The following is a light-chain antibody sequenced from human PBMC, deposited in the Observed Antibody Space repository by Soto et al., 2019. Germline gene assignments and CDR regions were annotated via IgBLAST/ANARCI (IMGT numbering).Light chain of an antibody. CDR2: AVS. Sequence: EIMMTQSPGTLSASPGERATLSCRASQSVSSNLAWYQQKPGQAPRLLTYAVSTRATGIPARFSGSGSGTEFTLTISSLQSEDFAVYYCQQYNKWPLTFGQGTKVEIK. CDR3: QQYNKWPLT. V-gene: IGKV3-15*01. CDR1: QSVSSN. J-gene: IGKJ1*01.